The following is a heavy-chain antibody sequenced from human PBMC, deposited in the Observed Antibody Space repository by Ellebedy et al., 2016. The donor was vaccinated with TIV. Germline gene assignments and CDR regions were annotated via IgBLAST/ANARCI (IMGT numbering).Heavy chain of an antibody. J-gene: IGHJ4*02. CDR1: GYTFTGYY. D-gene: IGHD4-23*01. V-gene: IGHV1-2*02. Sequence: AASVKVSCKASGYTFTGYYMHWVRQAPGQGLEWLGWNNPNSGGTNYAQKSQGRVTITRDTSIRTAYMELSSLRSDDTAVYYCARAGNLWPDRMDYWGQGTLVTVSS. CDR2: NNPNSGGT. CDR3: ARAGNLWPDRMDY.